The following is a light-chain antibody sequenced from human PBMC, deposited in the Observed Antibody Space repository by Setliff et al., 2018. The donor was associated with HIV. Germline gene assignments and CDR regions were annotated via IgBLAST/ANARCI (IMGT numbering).Light chain of an antibody. CDR2: KNN. V-gene: IGLV1-47*01. J-gene: IGLJ3*02. CDR3: AAWDDNLNAXV. Sequence: QPPSXXGXXXQXXXXSCSGSSSXXXSXFVYWYQHLPGXXPKLLIYKNNQRPSGVPDRFSGSKSGTSGSLATSGLRSEDEADYSCAAWDDNLNAXVFGGGTK. CDR1: SSXXXSXF.